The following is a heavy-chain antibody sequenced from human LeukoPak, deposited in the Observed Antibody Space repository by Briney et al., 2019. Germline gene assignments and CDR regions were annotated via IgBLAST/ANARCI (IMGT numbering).Heavy chain of an antibody. V-gene: IGHV1-69*04. Sequence: SVKVSCKASGGTFSSYAISWVRQAPGQGLEWMGRIIPILGIANYAQKLQGRVTITADKSTSTAYMELSSLRSEDTAVYYCAREKRGTVTTQYWGQGTLVTVSS. CDR2: IIPILGIA. J-gene: IGHJ4*02. CDR3: AREKRGTVTTQY. D-gene: IGHD4-17*01. CDR1: GGTFSSYA.